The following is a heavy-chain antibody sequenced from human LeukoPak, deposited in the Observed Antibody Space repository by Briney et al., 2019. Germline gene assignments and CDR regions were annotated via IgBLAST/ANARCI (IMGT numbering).Heavy chain of an antibody. CDR1: GGSISSYY. CDR2: ISYSGST. Sequence: SETLSLTCTVSGGSISSYYWTWIRQPPGKGLEWIGYISYSGSTYYNPSLKSRVTISVDTSKNQFSLKLSSVTAADTAVYYCARGSYGPVLFDYWGQGTLVTVSS. D-gene: IGHD4-17*01. J-gene: IGHJ4*02. V-gene: IGHV4-59*01. CDR3: ARGSYGPVLFDY.